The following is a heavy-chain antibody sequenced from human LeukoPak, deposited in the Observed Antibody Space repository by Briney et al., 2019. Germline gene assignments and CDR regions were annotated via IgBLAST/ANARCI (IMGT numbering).Heavy chain of an antibody. D-gene: IGHD3-22*01. CDR2: ISTDGAIT. J-gene: IGHJ4*02. CDR3: AKNGYYDSSGYYSASVDN. Sequence: GGSLRLSCAASGFTFTSVWMHRFRQAPGRGLVWISRISTDGAITGYADSVKGRFTISRDNSKNTLYLQMNSLRAEDTAVYYCAKNGYYDSSGYYSASVDNWGQGTLVTVSS. CDR1: GFTFTSVW. V-gene: IGHV3-74*01.